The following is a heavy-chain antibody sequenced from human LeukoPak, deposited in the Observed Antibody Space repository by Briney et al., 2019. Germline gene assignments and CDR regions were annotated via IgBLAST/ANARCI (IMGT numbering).Heavy chain of an antibody. D-gene: IGHD1-26*01. CDR3: ARGSGSYYGFDY. CDR1: GGTFSSYA. Sequence: ASVKVSCKASGGTFSSYAISWVRQAPGQGLEWMGWINPNSGGTNYAQKFQGRVTMTRDTSISTAYMELSRLRSDDTAVYYCARGSGSYYGFDYWGQGTLVTVSS. J-gene: IGHJ4*02. V-gene: IGHV1-2*02. CDR2: INPNSGGT.